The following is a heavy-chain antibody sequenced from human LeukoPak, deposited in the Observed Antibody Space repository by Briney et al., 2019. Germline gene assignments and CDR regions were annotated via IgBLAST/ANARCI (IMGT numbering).Heavy chain of an antibody. J-gene: IGHJ4*02. V-gene: IGHV3-48*01. CDR1: GFTFSSYS. D-gene: IGHD3-22*01. CDR3: ASASSDYYDSSGYNY. Sequence: GGSLRLSCAASGFTFSSYSMNWVRQAPGKGLEWVSYISSSSTIYYADSVKGRFTISRDNAKNSLYLQMNSLRAEDTAVYYCASASSDYYDSSGYNYWGQGTLVTVSS. CDR2: ISSSSTI.